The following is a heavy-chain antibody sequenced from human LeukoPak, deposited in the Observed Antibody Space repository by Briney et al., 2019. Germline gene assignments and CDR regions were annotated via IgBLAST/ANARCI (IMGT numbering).Heavy chain of an antibody. D-gene: IGHD1-26*01. CDR3: AKDQRWELPHYLDS. V-gene: IGHV3-23*01. CDR1: GFTFSRYA. Sequence: GGSLRLSCLASGFTFSRYAMSWVRQVRGKGLEWVSGIRASGDSTNYADSVRGRFTISRDKSKNTLYVQMNILRDEDTALYYCAKDQRWELPHYLDSWGQGTLVTVSS. CDR2: IRASGDST. J-gene: IGHJ4*02.